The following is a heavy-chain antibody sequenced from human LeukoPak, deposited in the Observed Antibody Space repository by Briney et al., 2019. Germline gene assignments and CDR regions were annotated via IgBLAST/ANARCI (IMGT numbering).Heavy chain of an antibody. CDR1: GFTFSSYW. J-gene: IGHJ6*02. CDR2: INSDGSST. Sequence: TGGSLRLSCAASGFTFSSYWMHWVRQAPGKVLVWVSCINSDGSSTSYADSVKGRFTISRDNAKNTLYLQMNSLRAEDTAVYYCARDYYDSSGYYTNYYYGMDVWGQGTTVTVSS. CDR3: ARDYYDSSGYYTNYYYGMDV. D-gene: IGHD3-22*01. V-gene: IGHV3-74*01.